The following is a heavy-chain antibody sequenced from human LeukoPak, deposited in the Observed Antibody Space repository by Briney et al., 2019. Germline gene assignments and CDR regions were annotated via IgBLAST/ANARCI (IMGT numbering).Heavy chain of an antibody. D-gene: IGHD6-19*01. CDR2: IHHEGST. V-gene: IGHV4-4*02. Sequence: GSLRLSCAASGFTFSSYGMHWVRQPPGKGLEWIGEIHHEGSTKYSPSLKSRVTISVDKSKNQFSLKLNSVTVADTAVYYCTAQGGWYIDYWGQGTLVTVSS. CDR1: GFTFSSYG. J-gene: IGHJ4*02. CDR3: TAQGGWYIDY.